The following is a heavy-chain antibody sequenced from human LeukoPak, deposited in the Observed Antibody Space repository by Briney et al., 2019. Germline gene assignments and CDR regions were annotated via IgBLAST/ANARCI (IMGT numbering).Heavy chain of an antibody. D-gene: IGHD4-17*01. CDR3: AKRGDYGDWIFDY. J-gene: IGHJ4*02. V-gene: IGHV3-23*01. CDR2: ISDCATGT. CDR1: GFTFSSYA. Sequence: PGGSLRLSCAASGFTFSSYAMTWVRQAPGKGLEWVSAISDCATGTYYADSVNGRFTISRDNSKKTLYLQMNSLRAEDTAVYYCAKRGDYGDWIFDYWGQGTLVTVSS.